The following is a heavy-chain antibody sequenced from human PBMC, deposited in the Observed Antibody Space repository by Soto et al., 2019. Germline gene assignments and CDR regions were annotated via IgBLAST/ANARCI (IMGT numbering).Heavy chain of an antibody. D-gene: IGHD6-19*01. CDR3: ARDMYSSDYFVKWFEP. V-gene: IGHV3-30-3*01. CDR1: GFSFSSYA. CDR2: ISHDGINK. J-gene: IGHJ5*02. Sequence: QVRLVESGGGVVQPGRSLRLSCTASGFSFSSYAMYWFRQPPGKGLEWVAVISHDGINKHYADSVKGRVTVSRDNTNQSLVLQLNSLTGEATAMYYCARDMYSSDYFVKWFEPWGQGTLVTVSS.